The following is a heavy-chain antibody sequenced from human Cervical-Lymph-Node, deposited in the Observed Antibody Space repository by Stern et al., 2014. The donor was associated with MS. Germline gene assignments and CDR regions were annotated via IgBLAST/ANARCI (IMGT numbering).Heavy chain of an antibody. V-gene: IGHV1-69*01. CDR3: ARVITLPPPSRGSPSYYYYYYGMDV. J-gene: IGHJ6*02. D-gene: IGHD3-22*01. CDR2: IIPIFGTA. CDR1: GGTFSSYA. Sequence: VQLVESGAEVKKPGSSVKVSCKASGGTFSSYAISWVRQAPGQGLEWMGGIIPIFGTANYAQKFQGRVTITADESTSTAYMELSSLRSEDTAVYYCARVITLPPPSRGSPSYYYYYYGMDVWGQGTTVTVSS.